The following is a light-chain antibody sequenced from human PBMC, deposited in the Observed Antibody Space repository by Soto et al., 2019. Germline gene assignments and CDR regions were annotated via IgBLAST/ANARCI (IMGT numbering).Light chain of an antibody. J-gene: IGLJ2*01. Sequence: QSALTQPASVSGSPGQSITISCTGTSSDVGGYYYVSWYQQHPGNAPKLMIYDVSNRPSGVSNRFSGSKSGNTASLTISGLQAEDEADYYCSSYTSSSTLRVFGGGTKLTVL. V-gene: IGLV2-14*01. CDR1: SSDVGGYYY. CDR2: DVS. CDR3: SSYTSSSTLRV.